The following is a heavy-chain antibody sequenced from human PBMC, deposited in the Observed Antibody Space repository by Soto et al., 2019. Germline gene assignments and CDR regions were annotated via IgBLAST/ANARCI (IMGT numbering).Heavy chain of an antibody. D-gene: IGHD3-22*01. CDR1: GFAFSNAW. V-gene: IGHV3-15*07. CDR3: TTDSYTSVIVVRFDY. CDR2: IKSKGHGGTT. J-gene: IGHJ4*01. Sequence: EVQLVESGGGLVKPGGSLRLSCAASGFAFSNAWINWVRQAPGKGLEWVGRIKSKGHGGTTDFAAPVRGRFAISRDDSRNLVYMQMNSLNIEDTAVYYCTTDSYTSVIVVRFDYWGHGTLVTVSS.